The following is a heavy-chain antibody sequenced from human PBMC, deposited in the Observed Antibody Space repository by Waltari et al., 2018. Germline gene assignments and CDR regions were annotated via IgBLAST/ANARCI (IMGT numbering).Heavy chain of an antibody. Sequence: QVQLQESGPGLVKPSETLSLTCTVSGDSISSYYWSWIRQPPGKGLEWIGYIYYSGSTNYNPSLKSRVTISVDTSKNQFSLKLSSVTAADTAVYYCARKGSSSWSFDYWGQGTLVTVSS. V-gene: IGHV4-59*01. CDR2: IYYSGST. CDR1: GDSISSYY. CDR3: ARKGSSSWSFDY. D-gene: IGHD6-13*01. J-gene: IGHJ4*02.